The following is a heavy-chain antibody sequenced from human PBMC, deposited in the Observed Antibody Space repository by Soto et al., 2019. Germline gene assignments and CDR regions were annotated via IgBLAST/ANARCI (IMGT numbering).Heavy chain of an antibody. V-gene: IGHV1-18*01. Sequence: QVQLVQSGAEVKKPGASVKVSCKASGYTFTSYGISWVRQAPGKGLEWMGWISAYNGNTNYAQKLQXRVTMTTDTSTSXAXMELRSLRSXDTAXYYCAREPNYFDYWGQGTLVTVSS. CDR1: GYTFTSYG. J-gene: IGHJ4*02. CDR2: ISAYNGNT. CDR3: AREPNYFDY.